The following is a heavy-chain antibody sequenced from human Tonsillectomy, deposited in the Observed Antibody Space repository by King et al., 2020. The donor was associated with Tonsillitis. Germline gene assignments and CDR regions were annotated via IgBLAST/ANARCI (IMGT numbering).Heavy chain of an antibody. D-gene: IGHD5-18*01. CDR3: ARTPRDREYSYGDYYYYMDV. CDR1: GGSISSYY. Sequence: VQLQESGPGLVKPSETLSLTCTVSGGSISSYYWSWIRQPPGKGLEWIGYIYYSASTNYNPSLKSRVTISLDTSKNQFSLKLSSVTAADTAVYYCARTPRDREYSYGDYYYYMDVWGKGTTVTVSS. V-gene: IGHV4-59*01. J-gene: IGHJ6*03. CDR2: IYYSAST.